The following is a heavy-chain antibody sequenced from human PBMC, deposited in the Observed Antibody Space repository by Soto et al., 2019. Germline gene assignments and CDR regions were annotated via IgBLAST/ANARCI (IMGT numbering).Heavy chain of an antibody. CDR2: ISYDGSNK. J-gene: IGHJ4*02. Sequence: QVQLVESGGGVVQPGRSLRLSCAASGFTFSSYGMHWVRQAPGKGLEWVAVISYDGSNKYYADSVKGRFTISRDNSKNTLYLQMNSLRAEDTAVYYCANNLVGELSLRVRNYFDYWGQGTLVTVSS. V-gene: IGHV3-30*18. CDR1: GFTFSSYG. D-gene: IGHD3-16*02. CDR3: ANNLVGELSLRVRNYFDY.